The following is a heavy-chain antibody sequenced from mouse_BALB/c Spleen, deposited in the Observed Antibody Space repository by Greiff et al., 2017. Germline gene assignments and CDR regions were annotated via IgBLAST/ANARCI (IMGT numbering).Heavy chain of an antibody. J-gene: IGHJ2*01. CDR2: IYPYNGGT. CDR1: GYTFTYYN. Sequence: VQLQQSGPELVKPGASVKISCKASGYTFTYYNMHWVKQSHGKSLEWIGYIYPYNGGTGYNQKFKSKATLTVDNSSSTAYMELRSLTSEDSAVYYCARTTMITTTFDYWGQGTTLTVSS. D-gene: IGHD2-4*01. CDR3: ARTTMITTTFDY. V-gene: IGHV1S29*02.